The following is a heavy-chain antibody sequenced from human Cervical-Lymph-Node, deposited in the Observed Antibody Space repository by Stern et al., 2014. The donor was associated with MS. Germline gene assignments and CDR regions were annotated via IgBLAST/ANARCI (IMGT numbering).Heavy chain of an antibody. CDR3: TKDTYGPDDY. D-gene: IGHD3-10*01. V-gene: IGHV3-74*02. CDR2: IKRDGPTI. CDR1: GFTFRNYW. Sequence: EVQLLESGGGLVQPGGSLRLSCVASGFTFRNYWMHWVRQGPGKGLVWVAVIKRDGPTITHEDSVKGRFTISRDNAKNTLYLQMNSLRVEDTAVYYCTKDTYGPDDYWGQGTSVTVSS. J-gene: IGHJ4*02.